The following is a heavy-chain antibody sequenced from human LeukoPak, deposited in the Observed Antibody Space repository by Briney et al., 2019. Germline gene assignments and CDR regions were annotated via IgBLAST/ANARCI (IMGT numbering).Heavy chain of an antibody. CDR3: ARVFAVAGTRRVYFQH. J-gene: IGHJ1*01. D-gene: IGHD6-19*01. Sequence: ASVKVSCKASGYTFTSYYMHWVRQAPGQGLEWMGWINPNSGGTNYAQKFQGRVTMTRDTSISTAYMELSRLRSDDTAVYYCARVFAVAGTRRVYFQHWGQGTLVTVSS. CDR2: INPNSGGT. V-gene: IGHV1-2*02. CDR1: GYTFTSYY.